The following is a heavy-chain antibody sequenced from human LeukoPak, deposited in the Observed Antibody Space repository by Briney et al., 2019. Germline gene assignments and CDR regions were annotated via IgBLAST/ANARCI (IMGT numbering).Heavy chain of an antibody. D-gene: IGHD3-10*01. Sequence: GGSLRLSCAASGFTFSSYWMSWVRQAPGKGLEWVANIKQDGSEKYYVDSVKGRFTISRDNAENSLYLQMNSLRAEDTAVYYCARDGVWFGELTFDYWGQGTLVTVSS. CDR1: GFTFSSYW. CDR3: ARDGVWFGELTFDY. J-gene: IGHJ4*02. CDR2: IKQDGSEK. V-gene: IGHV3-7*01.